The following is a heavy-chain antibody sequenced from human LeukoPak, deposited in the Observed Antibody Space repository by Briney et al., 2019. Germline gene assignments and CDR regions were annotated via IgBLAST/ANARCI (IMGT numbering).Heavy chain of an antibody. Sequence: PGGSLRLSCAASGFTFSSYCMHWVRQAPGKGLEWVAVIWYDGSNKYYADSVKGRFTISRGNSKNTLYLQMNSLRAEDTAVYYRARVPSGAPYYYYYGMDVWGQGTTVTVSS. J-gene: IGHJ6*02. D-gene: IGHD7-27*01. CDR3: ARVPSGAPYYYYYGMDV. CDR2: IWYDGSNK. V-gene: IGHV3-33*01. CDR1: GFTFSSYC.